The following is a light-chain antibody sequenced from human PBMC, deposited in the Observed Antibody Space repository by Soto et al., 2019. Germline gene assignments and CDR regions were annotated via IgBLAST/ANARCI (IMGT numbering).Light chain of an antibody. CDR1: QNIRTY. Sequence: DIQMTQSPSSLAASVGDRVTITCRASQNIRTYLNWYQQKPGKAPNLLIYTVSILQSGVPSRFSGSGSGTDFSLTISSLQPEDFATYYCQQSYGTPWTFGQGTKVDIK. CDR2: TVS. CDR3: QQSYGTPWT. J-gene: IGKJ1*01. V-gene: IGKV1-39*01.